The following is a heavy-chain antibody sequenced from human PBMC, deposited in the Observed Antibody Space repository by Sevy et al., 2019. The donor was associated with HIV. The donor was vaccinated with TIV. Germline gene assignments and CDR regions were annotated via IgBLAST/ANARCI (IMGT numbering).Heavy chain of an antibody. J-gene: IGHJ6*02. D-gene: IGHD2-2*01. CDR1: GFTFSSYS. V-gene: IGHV3-21*01. CDR3: ARNVPDLCSSTSCYAYYYYGMDV. CDR2: ISSSSSYI. Sequence: GGSLRLSCAASGFTFSSYSMNWVRQAPGKGLEWVSSISSSSSYIYYADSVKGRFTISRDNAKNSLYLQRNSLRAEDTAVYYCARNVPDLCSSTSCYAYYYYGMDVWGQGTTVTVSS.